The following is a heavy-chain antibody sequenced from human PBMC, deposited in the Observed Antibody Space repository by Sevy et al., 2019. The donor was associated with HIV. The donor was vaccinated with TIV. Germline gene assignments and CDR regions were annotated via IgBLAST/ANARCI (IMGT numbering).Heavy chain of an antibody. V-gene: IGHV1-8*01. J-gene: IGHJ4*02. CDR2: MNPNSGNT. D-gene: IGHD3-22*01. CDR3: AMTYYYDSSGYYYRDYFDY. Sequence: ASVKVSCKASGYTFTSYDINWVRQATGQGLEWMGWMNPNSGNTGYAQKFQARVTMTRNTSISTAYMELSSLRSEDTAVYYCAMTYYYDSSGYYYRDYFDYWGQGTLVTVSS. CDR1: GYTFTSYD.